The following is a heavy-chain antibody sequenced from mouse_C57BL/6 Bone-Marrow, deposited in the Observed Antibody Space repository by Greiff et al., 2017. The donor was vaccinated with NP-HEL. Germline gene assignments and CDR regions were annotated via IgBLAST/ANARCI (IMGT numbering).Heavy chain of an antibody. CDR3: ARQRDHYYGSRGAMDY. D-gene: IGHD1-1*01. J-gene: IGHJ4*01. CDR2: IWSDGST. V-gene: IGHV2-6-1*01. Sequence: VKLVESGPGLVAPSQSLSITCTVSGFSLTSYGVHWVRQPPGKGLEWLVVIWSDGSTTYNSALKSRLSISKDNSKSQVFLKMNSLQTDDTAMYYCARQRDHYYGSRGAMDYWGQGTSVTVSS. CDR1: GFSLTSYG.